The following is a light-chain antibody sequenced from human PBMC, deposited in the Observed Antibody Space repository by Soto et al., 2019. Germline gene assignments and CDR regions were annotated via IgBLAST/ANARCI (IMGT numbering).Light chain of an antibody. J-gene: IGKJ2*01. CDR2: GAS. V-gene: IGKV3-20*01. Sequence: EIVLTQSPGTLSLSPGERATLSCRAIQSVSSSYLAWYQQKPGQAPRLLIYGASSRATGIPDRFSGSGSGTDFALSSSGREPEDFSVYYCQQYGSSPYTFGQGTKLEIK. CDR3: QQYGSSPYT. CDR1: QSVSSSY.